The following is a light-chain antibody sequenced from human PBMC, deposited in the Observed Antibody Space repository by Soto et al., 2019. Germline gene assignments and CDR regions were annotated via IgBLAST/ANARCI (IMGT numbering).Light chain of an antibody. CDR1: QGISSS. J-gene: IGKJ5*01. CDR3: QQLNSYPPTT. CDR2: AAS. Sequence: DIQLTQSPSSLSASVGDRVTITCRASQGISSSLAWYQQKPGKAPKLLIYAASTLQSGVPSRFSRSGSGTEFTLTISSLEPEDFATYYCQQLNSYPPTTFGQGTRLEIK. V-gene: IGKV1-9*01.